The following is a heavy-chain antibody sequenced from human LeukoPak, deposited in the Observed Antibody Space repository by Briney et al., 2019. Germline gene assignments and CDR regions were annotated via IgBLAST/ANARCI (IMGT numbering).Heavy chain of an antibody. CDR3: LRDLNWSLDQ. J-gene: IGHJ4*02. Sequence: GGSLRLSCVASGFTFDDYAMYWVRQVPGKGLEWVSGISWNSDTIDYVDSVKGRFTISRDNAKNTLYLQMNSLRAEDTAVYYCLRDLNWSLDQWGQGTLVTVSS. V-gene: IGHV3-9*01. CDR1: GFTFDDYA. D-gene: IGHD1-20*01. CDR2: ISWNSDTI.